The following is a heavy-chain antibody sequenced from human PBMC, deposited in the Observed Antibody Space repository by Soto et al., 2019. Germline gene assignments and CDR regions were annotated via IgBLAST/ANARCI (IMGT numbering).Heavy chain of an antibody. CDR3: ARGPRYCSSTTCFSGVTWFDP. D-gene: IGHD2-2*01. J-gene: IGHJ5*02. V-gene: IGHV1-18*04. CDR1: GYAFTSYG. CDR2: ISNYNGNT. Sequence: ASVKVSCKASGYAFTSYGMSWVRQAPGQGLEWMGWISNYNGNTNYAQKVQDRVTMTTDTSASTTYMELRSLRSDDTAVYYCARGPRYCSSTTCFSGVTWFDPWGQGTLVTVSS.